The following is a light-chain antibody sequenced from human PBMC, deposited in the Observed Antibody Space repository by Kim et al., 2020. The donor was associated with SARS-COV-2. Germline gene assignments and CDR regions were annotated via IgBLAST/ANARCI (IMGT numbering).Light chain of an antibody. Sequence: SVSPGQPASITCSGDKLGDKYASWYQQKPGQSPVLVIYQDSKRPSGIPERFSGSNSGNTATLSISGTQAMDEADYYCQAWDSSTAVFGGGTQLTVL. CDR2: QDS. CDR1: KLGDKY. J-gene: IGLJ2*01. CDR3: QAWDSSTAV. V-gene: IGLV3-1*01.